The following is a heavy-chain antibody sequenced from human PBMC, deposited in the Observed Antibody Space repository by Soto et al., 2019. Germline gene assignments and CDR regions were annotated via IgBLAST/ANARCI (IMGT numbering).Heavy chain of an antibody. CDR1: GFTVSGNY. J-gene: IGHJ4*02. CDR2: IYSGGST. CDR3: ARRFSSNWSHDY. D-gene: IGHD6-13*01. Sequence: GGSLRLSCAASGFTVSGNYMSWVRQAPGKGLEWVSVIYSGGSTYYADSVKGRFTISRDNSKNTLYLQMNSLRAEDTAVYYCARRFSSNWSHDYWGQGTLVTVSS. V-gene: IGHV3-53*01.